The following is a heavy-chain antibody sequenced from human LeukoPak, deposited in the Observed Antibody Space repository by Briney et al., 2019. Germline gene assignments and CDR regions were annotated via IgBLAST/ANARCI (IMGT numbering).Heavy chain of an antibody. CDR3: ARDSYYYYGMDV. CDR1: GFTSSSYT. Sequence: PGGSLRLSCAAPGFTSSSYTMNCVRQAPGKGLEWVSSISSSSSYIYYADSVKGRFTISRDNAKSSLYLQMNSLGAEDTAVYYCARDSYYYYGMDVWGQGTTVTVSS. CDR2: ISSSSSYI. V-gene: IGHV3-21*01. J-gene: IGHJ6*02.